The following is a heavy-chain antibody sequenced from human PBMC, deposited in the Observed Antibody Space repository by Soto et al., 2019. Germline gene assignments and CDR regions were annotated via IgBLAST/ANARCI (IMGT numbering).Heavy chain of an antibody. CDR3: ARAPRKVVPATIDY. Sequence: SETLSLTCTVSGGSISSGVYYWSWIRQHPGKGLEWIGYIYYSGSTYYNPSLKSRVTISVDTSKNQFSLKLSSVTAADTAVYYCARAPRKVVPATIDYWGQGTLVTVSS. D-gene: IGHD2-2*01. J-gene: IGHJ4*02. CDR1: GGSISSGVYY. V-gene: IGHV4-31*03. CDR2: IYYSGST.